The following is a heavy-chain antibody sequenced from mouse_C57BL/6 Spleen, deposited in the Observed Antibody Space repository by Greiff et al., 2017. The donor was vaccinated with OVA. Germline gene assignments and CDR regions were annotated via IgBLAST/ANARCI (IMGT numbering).Heavy chain of an antibody. Sequence: EVKLEQSGPELVTPGASVKLSCKASGYTFTDYYMHWVKQSHGQSLEWIGYINPNNGGTSYNQKFKGKATLTVNTSSTTASMELSSRTSEDSSVYYCAKRIWCFDDWGQGTTLTVSS. V-gene: IGHV1-22*01. CDR2: INPNNGGT. D-gene: IGHD1-1*02. CDR1: GYTFTDYY. J-gene: IGHJ2*01. CDR3: AKRIWCFDD.